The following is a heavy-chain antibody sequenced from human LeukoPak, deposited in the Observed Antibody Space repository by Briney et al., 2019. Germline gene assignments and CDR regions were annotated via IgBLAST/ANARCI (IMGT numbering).Heavy chain of an antibody. V-gene: IGHV1-18*01. CDR3: ARVYSSSGEYYYYYMDV. CDR1: GYPFSSYV. D-gene: IGHD6-6*01. J-gene: IGHJ6*03. CDR2: IRAYNGNT. Sequence: GASVKVSCKASGYPFSSYVISWGRQAPGHVVGWMGRIRAYNGNTKYAQKLQGRVTMTTDTSTSTAYMELRSLRSDDTAVYYCARVYSSSGEYYYYYMDVWGKGTTVTVSS.